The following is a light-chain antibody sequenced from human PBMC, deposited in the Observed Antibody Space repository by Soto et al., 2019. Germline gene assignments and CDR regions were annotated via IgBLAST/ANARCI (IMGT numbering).Light chain of an antibody. CDR1: QSVLYSSNNKND. V-gene: IGKV4-1*01. CDR2: WAS. CDR3: QQYYSTPWP. Sequence: DIVMTQSPDSLAVSLGERATINCKSSQSVLYSSNNKNDLAWYQQKPGQPPKLLIYWASTRESGVPDRSSGSGSGTDLTLTISRLQAEDVAVYYCQQYYSTPWPFGQGTKVEIK. J-gene: IGKJ1*01.